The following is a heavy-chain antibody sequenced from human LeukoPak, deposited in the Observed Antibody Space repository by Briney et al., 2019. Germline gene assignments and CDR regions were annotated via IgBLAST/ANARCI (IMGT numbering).Heavy chain of an antibody. Sequence: SQTLSLTCAISGDSVSSNSAAWNWIRQSPSRGLEWLGRTYYRSKWYNDYAVSVKSRITINPDTSKNQFSLQLNSVTPEDTAVYYCARGTASHSSSWYHYYYGMDVWGKGTTVTVSS. J-gene: IGHJ6*04. D-gene: IGHD6-13*01. V-gene: IGHV6-1*01. CDR2: TYYRSKWYN. CDR3: ARGTASHSSSWYHYYYGMDV. CDR1: GDSVSSNSAA.